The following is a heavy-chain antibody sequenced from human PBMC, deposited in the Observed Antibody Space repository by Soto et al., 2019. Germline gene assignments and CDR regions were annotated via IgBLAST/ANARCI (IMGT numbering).Heavy chain of an antibody. V-gene: IGHV3-15*01. J-gene: IGHJ4*02. Sequence: LRLSCVTSGFTFNNAWMNWVRQPPAKGLEWVGRTKTNTDGGSTEYAAPVKGRLTISRDDSKNTLYLQMNSLKTEDTATYYGTRARSSSSYYYGGLFDYWGQGTRVTVSS. CDR3: TRARSSSSYYYGGLFDY. D-gene: IGHD3-22*01. CDR1: GFTFNNAW. CDR2: TKTNTDGGST.